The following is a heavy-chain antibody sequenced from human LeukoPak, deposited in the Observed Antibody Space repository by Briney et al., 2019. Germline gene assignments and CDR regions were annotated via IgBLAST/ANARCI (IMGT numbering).Heavy chain of an antibody. D-gene: IGHD3-22*01. CDR3: VRSYYYDSSGYYWGAFDV. CDR1: GFSFSYYW. V-gene: IGHV3-74*01. J-gene: IGHJ3*01. Sequence: GGSLRLSCAASGFSFSYYWMHWVRQAPGKGPVWVSRIDSDGGSTTYADSVKGRFTISRGNAKNTLYLQMNSLSAEDTAVYYCVRSYYYDSSGYYWGAFDVWGQGTVVAVSS. CDR2: IDSDGGST.